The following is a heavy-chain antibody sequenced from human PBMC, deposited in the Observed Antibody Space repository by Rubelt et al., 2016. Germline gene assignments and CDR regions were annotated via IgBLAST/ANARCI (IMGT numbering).Heavy chain of an antibody. CDR3: ASSPGSATKLVVVPAAPFDY. V-gene: IGHV1-69*14. D-gene: IGHD2-2*01. Sequence: QVQLVQSGAEVKKPGSSVKVSCKASGGTFSSYAISWVRQAPGQGLEWMGGFDPEDGETIYAQKFQGRVTMTEDTSTDTAYMELSSLRSEDTAVYYCASSPGSATKLVVVPAAPFDYWGQGTLVTVSS. CDR1: GGTFSSYA. J-gene: IGHJ4*02. CDR2: FDPEDGET.